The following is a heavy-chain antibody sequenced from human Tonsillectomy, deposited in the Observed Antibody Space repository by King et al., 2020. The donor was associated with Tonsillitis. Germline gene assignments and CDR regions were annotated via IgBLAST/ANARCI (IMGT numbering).Heavy chain of an antibody. D-gene: IGHD3-3*01. Sequence: VQLQESGGGVVQPGRSLRLSCAASGFTFSNYGMHWVRQAPGKGLEWVAIISYDGSNKYYVDSVKGRFTIARDNSKNTLYLQMNSLRTEDTAVYYCAKDLNDLRYLEWLLGDYGMDGWGQGTTVTVSS. CDR1: GFTFSNYG. CDR3: AKDLNDLRYLEWLLGDYGMDG. V-gene: IGHV3-30*18. CDR2: ISYDGSNK. J-gene: IGHJ6*02.